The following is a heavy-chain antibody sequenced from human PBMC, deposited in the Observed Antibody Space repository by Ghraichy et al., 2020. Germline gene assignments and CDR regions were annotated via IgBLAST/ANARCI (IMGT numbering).Heavy chain of an antibody. D-gene: IGHD2-2*01. V-gene: IGHV3-23*01. Sequence: GGSLRLSCAASGFTFSSYAMRWVRQAAGKGLEYVSSITADGVSTYYAGSVKGRFTISRDNSKNMLYLQINSLRAEDTAVYYCARRGNCGSTGCPAYGMDVWGQGTTVTVSS. CDR2: ITADGVST. CDR1: GFTFSSYA. J-gene: IGHJ6*02. CDR3: ARRGNCGSTGCPAYGMDV.